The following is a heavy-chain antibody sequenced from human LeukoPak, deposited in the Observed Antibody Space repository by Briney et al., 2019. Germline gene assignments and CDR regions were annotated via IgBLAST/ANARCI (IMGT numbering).Heavy chain of an antibody. J-gene: IGHJ6*02. D-gene: IGHD4-23*01. CDR3: ARFSMVGMSPNDYGGNSHYYYYYGMDV. CDR2: IIPILGIA. CDR1: GGTFSSYA. V-gene: IGHV1-69*04. Sequence: SVKVSCKASGGTFSSYAISWVRQAPGQGLEWMGRIIPILGIANYAQKFQGRVTIAADKSTSTAYMELSSLRSEDTAVYYCARFSMVGMSPNDYGGNSHYYYYYGMDVWGQGATVTVSS.